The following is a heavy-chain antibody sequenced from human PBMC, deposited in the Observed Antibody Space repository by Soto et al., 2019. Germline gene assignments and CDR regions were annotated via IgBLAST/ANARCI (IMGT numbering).Heavy chain of an antibody. D-gene: IGHD3-9*01. Sequence: GGSLRLSCAASGFTFSSYAMYWVRQAPGKGLEWVAVISYDGSNKYYADSVKGRFTISRDNSKNTLYLQMNSLRAEDTAVYYCASHYDILNYYFDYWGQGTLVTVSS. V-gene: IGHV3-30-3*01. CDR2: ISYDGSNK. CDR3: ASHYDILNYYFDY. CDR1: GFTFSSYA. J-gene: IGHJ4*02.